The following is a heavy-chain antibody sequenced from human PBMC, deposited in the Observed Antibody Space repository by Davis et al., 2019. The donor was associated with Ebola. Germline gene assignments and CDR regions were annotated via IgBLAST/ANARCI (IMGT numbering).Heavy chain of an antibody. Sequence: GGSLRPSCAASGSSFISYAMSWVRQPPGKGLEWVSAISGSGGSPYYAASVKGRFTSSRDNSKNTLYLQLNSLRAEDTAVYYCAKSVTMVRGGWSDYWGQGTLVTVSS. CDR1: GSSFISYA. CDR2: ISGSGGSP. CDR3: AKSVTMVRGGWSDY. V-gene: IGHV3-23*01. D-gene: IGHD3-10*01. J-gene: IGHJ4*02.